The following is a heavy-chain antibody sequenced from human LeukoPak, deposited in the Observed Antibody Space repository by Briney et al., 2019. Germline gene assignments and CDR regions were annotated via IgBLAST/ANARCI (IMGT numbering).Heavy chain of an antibody. Sequence: ASVKVSCKASGYTFTSYDINWVRQAPGKGLEWMGGFDPEDGETIYAQKFQGRVTMTEDTSTDTAYMELSSLRSEDTAVYYCATGMPPVDYWGQGTLVTVSS. D-gene: IGHD2-2*01. CDR2: FDPEDGET. CDR3: ATGMPPVDY. CDR1: GYTFTSYD. J-gene: IGHJ4*02. V-gene: IGHV1-24*01.